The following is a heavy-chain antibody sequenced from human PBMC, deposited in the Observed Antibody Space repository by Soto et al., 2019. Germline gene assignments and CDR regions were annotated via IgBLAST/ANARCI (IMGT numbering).Heavy chain of an antibody. V-gene: IGHV3-23*01. CDR1: GFTFSSYA. J-gene: IGHJ6*02. Sequence: EVQLLESGGGLVQPGGSLRLSCAASGFTFSSYAMSWVRQAPGKGLEWVSAISGSGGSTYYADSVKGRFTISRDNSKKPLYLQRNSLRAEDTAVYYCAMRGLLLWFGELLGVLDVWGQGTTVTVSS. D-gene: IGHD3-10*01. CDR3: AMRGLLLWFGELLGVLDV. CDR2: ISGSGGST.